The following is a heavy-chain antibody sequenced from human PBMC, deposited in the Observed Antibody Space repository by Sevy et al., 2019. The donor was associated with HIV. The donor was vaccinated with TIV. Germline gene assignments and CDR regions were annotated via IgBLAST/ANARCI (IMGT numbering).Heavy chain of an antibody. CDR2: ISYDGSNK. Sequence: GGSLRLSCVASGFTFSSYGMHWVRQAPGKGLEWVAVISYDGSNKYYADSVKGRFTISRDNSKNTLYLQMNSLRAEDTAXYYCAKVRSPQAYYDFWSGSALGPHNSYYYYGMDVWGQGTTVTVSS. D-gene: IGHD3-3*01. CDR3: AKVRSPQAYYDFWSGSALGPHNSYYYYGMDV. J-gene: IGHJ6*02. V-gene: IGHV3-30*18. CDR1: GFTFSSYG.